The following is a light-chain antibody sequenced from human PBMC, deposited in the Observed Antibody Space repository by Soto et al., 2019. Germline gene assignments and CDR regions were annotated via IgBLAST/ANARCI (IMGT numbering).Light chain of an antibody. CDR3: GSYTSSATYV. V-gene: IGLV2-14*01. CDR2: EVS. CDR1: SRYVGGYNS. J-gene: IGLJ1*01. Sequence: QSALTQPASVSGSPGQSITISCTGTSRYVGGYNSVSWYQQHPGRVPELMIYEVSNRPSGVSNRFSGSKSGNTASLTISGLQAEDEADYYCGSYTSSATYVFGTGTKVTVL.